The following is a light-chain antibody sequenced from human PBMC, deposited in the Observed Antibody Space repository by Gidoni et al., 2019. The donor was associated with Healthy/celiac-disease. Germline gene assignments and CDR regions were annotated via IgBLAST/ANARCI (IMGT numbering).Light chain of an antibody. CDR2: DVS. CDR3: CSYAGSYTRYV. J-gene: IGLJ1*01. Sequence: QSALTQPPSVSGSPGQSVTISCTGTSGDVGMYNYVSWYQHHPGKPPKLILHDVSQRPSGVPDRFSGSKSGNTASLTISGLQSDDDADYYCCSYAGSYTRYVFGTGTKVTVL. V-gene: IGLV2-11*02. CDR1: SGDVGMYNY.